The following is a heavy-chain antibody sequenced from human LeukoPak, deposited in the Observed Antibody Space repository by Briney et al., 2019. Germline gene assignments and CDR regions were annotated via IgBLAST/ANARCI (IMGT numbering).Heavy chain of an antibody. D-gene: IGHD3-9*01. CDR3: AKAPESLRYFDWLLGAFDI. Sequence: GGSLRLSYAASGFTFDDYAMHWVRHAPGKGLEWVSLISGDGGSTYYADSVKGRFTISRDNSKNSLYLQMNNLRTEDTALYYCAKAPESLRYFDWLLGAFDIWGQGTMVTVSS. J-gene: IGHJ3*02. CDR1: GFTFDDYA. V-gene: IGHV3-43*02. CDR2: ISGDGGST.